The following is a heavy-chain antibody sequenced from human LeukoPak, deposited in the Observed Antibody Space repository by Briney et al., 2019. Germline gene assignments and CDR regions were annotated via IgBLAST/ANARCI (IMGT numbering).Heavy chain of an antibody. D-gene: IGHD6-13*01. V-gene: IGHV1-2*02. CDR1: GYTFTGYY. CDR2: TNPNSGGT. Sequence: ASVKVSCKASGYTFTGYYMHWVRQAPGQGLEWMGWTNPNSGGTNYAQKFQGRVTMTRDTSISTAYMELSRLRSDDTAVYYCARDHRMTAAAKLSFDYWGQGTLVTVSS. CDR3: ARDHRMTAAAKLSFDY. J-gene: IGHJ4*02.